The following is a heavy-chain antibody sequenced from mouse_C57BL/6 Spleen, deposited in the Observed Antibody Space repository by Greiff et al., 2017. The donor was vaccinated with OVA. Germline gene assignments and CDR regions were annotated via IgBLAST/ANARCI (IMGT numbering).Heavy chain of an antibody. J-gene: IGHJ1*03. D-gene: IGHD2-4*01. V-gene: IGHV5-4*01. CDR2: ISDGGSYT. CDR1: GFTFSSYA. Sequence: EVKLVESGGGLVKPGGSLKLSCAASGFTFSSYAMSWVRQTPEKRLEWVATISDGGSYTYYPANVKGRFTISRDNAKNNLYLQMSHLKSEDTAMYYCARDRRITDWYFDVWGTGTTVTVSS. CDR3: ARDRRITDWYFDV.